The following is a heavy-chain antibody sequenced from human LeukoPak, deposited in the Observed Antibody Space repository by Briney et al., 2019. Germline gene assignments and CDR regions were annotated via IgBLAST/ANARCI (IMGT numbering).Heavy chain of an antibody. CDR3: ARLRYYYDSSGYSVGYYYYGMDV. J-gene: IGHJ6*02. Sequence: PSETLSLTCTVSGGSISSSSYYWGWIRQPPGKGLEWIGSIYYSGSTYYNPSLKSRVTISVDTSKNQFSLKLSSVTAADTAVYYCARLRYYYDSSGYSVGYYYYGMDVWGQGTTVTVSS. V-gene: IGHV4-39*07. CDR1: GGSISSSSYY. CDR2: IYYSGST. D-gene: IGHD3-22*01.